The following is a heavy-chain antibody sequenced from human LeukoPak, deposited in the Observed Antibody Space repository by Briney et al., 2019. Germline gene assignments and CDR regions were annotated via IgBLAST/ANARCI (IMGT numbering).Heavy chain of an antibody. D-gene: IGHD5-18*01. Sequence: SETLSLTCTVSGGSISSYYWSWIRQPPGKGLEWIGYIYYSGSTNYNPSLKRRVTISVDTSKNQFSLKLSSVTAADTAVYYCARDSRYSYGYDYWGQGTLVTVSS. CDR3: ARDSRYSYGYDY. J-gene: IGHJ4*02. V-gene: IGHV4-59*01. CDR1: GGSISSYY. CDR2: IYYSGST.